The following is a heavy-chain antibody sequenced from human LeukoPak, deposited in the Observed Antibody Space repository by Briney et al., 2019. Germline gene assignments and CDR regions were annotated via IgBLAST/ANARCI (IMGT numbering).Heavy chain of an antibody. CDR2: INPSGGST. V-gene: IGHV1-46*01. CDR1: GYTFTSYY. CDR3: ARGQRGIAVAGTPFWFDP. Sequence: ASVKVSCKASGYTFTSYYMHWVRQAPGQGLEWMGIINPSGGSTSYAQKFQGRATMTRDTSTSTVYMELSSLRAEDTAVYYCARGQRGIAVAGTPFWFDPWGQGTLVTVSS. J-gene: IGHJ5*02. D-gene: IGHD6-19*01.